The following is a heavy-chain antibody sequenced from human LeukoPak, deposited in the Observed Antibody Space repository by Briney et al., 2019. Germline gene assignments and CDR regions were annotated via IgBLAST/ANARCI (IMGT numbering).Heavy chain of an antibody. CDR1: GYTFTGYY. V-gene: IGHV1-2*02. D-gene: IGHD6-19*01. Sequence: ASVNVSCKASGYTFTGYYMHWVRQAPGQGLEWMGWINPNSGGTNYAQKFQGRVTMTRDTSISTAYMELSRLRSDDTAVYYCARSIAVASFKGFDPWGQGTLVTVSS. CDR3: ARSIAVASFKGFDP. CDR2: INPNSGGT. J-gene: IGHJ5*02.